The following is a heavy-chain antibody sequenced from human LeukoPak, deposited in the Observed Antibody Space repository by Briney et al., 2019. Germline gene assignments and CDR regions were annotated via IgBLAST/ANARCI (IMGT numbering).Heavy chain of an antibody. V-gene: IGHV3-21*01. CDR2: ISHSGTFI. D-gene: IGHD5-24*01. CDR3: VREEGLGDAYNVFDY. CDR1: GFTFSTYT. J-gene: IGHJ4*02. Sequence: GGSLRLSCAASGFTFSTYTMNWVRRAPGKGLEWVSFISHSGTFIDYADSARGRFTISRDNAKNSLYLQMTSLRAEDTAIYYCVREEGLGDAYNVFDYWGQGTPVTVSS.